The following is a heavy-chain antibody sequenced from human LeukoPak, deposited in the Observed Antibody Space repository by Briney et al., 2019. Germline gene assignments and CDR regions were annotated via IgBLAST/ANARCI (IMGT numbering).Heavy chain of an antibody. CDR3: AKDRTGLDWFFEY. CDR1: GFTFSNYA. Sequence: GGSLRLSCAASGFTFSNYAMSWVRQAPGKGLEWVSGISGNGGTTYYADSVKGRFTISRDNSKNTLYLQMNSLRAEDTAVYYCAKDRTGLDWFFEYWGQGTLVTVSS. D-gene: IGHD3-9*01. J-gene: IGHJ4*02. CDR2: ISGNGGTT. V-gene: IGHV3-23*01.